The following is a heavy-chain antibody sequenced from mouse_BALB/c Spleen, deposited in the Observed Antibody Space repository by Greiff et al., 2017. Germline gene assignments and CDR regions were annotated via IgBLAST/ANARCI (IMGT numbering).Heavy chain of an antibody. D-gene: IGHD3-1*01. Sequence: VHLVESGPELVKPGASVRISCKASGYTFTSYYIHWVKQRPGQGLEWIGWIYPGNVNTKYNEKFKGKATLTADKSSSTAYMQLSSLTSEDSAVYFCARWASYYAMDYWGQGTSVTVSS. CDR1: GYTFTSYY. V-gene: IGHV1S56*01. J-gene: IGHJ4*01. CDR3: ARWASYYAMDY. CDR2: IYPGNVNT.